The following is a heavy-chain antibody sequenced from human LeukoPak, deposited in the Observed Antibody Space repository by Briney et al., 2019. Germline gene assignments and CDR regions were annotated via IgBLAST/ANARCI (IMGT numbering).Heavy chain of an antibody. Sequence: GGSLKLSCVGFGFSFSDSAIQWVRQAAGKGLEWVGLIRSEPKNLATAYAASLRGRFTISRDDSKNTSHLKIGRLKKEATALYYCFSPTSTAGGNWFDPWGQGTLVTVSS. CDR2: IRSEPKNLAT. J-gene: IGHJ5*02. CDR3: FSPTSTAGGNWFDP. V-gene: IGHV3-73*01. CDR1: GFSFSDSA. D-gene: IGHD6-13*01.